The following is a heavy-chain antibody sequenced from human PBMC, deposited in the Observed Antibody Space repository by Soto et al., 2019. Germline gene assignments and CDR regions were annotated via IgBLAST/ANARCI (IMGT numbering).Heavy chain of an antibody. J-gene: IGHJ6*02. CDR3: AKDGQSGFWSGYCLDV. D-gene: IGHD3-3*01. Sequence: GGSLRLSGAASGFTFSSYWMHWVRQAPGKGLVWVSRISIDGIRTNYADSVKGRFTISRDNVKNTLYLQMNGLRAEDTAVYYCAKDGQSGFWSGYCLDVLGEVHTLPVSS. CDR2: ISIDGIRT. V-gene: IGHV3-74*01. CDR1: GFTFSSYW.